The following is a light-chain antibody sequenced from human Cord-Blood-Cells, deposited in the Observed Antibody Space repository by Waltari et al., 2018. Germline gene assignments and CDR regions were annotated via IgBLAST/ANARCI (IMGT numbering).Light chain of an antibody. CDR1: SSDVGGYNY. Sequence: QSALTQPPSASGSPAQSVTISCTGTSSDVGGYNYVSWYQQHPGQAPKLMIYEVSKRPSVVPDCFSGSKAGNTDSQTVSVLQAGEEADYCCSSYAGSNNVVFGGGTRLTVL. V-gene: IGLV2-8*01. CDR3: SSYAGSNNVV. J-gene: IGLJ3*02. CDR2: EVS.